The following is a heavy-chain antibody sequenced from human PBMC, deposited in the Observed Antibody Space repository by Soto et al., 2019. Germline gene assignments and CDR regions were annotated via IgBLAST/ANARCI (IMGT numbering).Heavy chain of an antibody. CDR2: ISGSGDST. V-gene: IGHV3-23*01. J-gene: IGHJ6*02. CDR3: AKDRDGAAAGPTKCFGMDA. Sequence: EVQLLESGGGLVQPGGSLRLSCAASGFTFSSYAMSWVRQAPGKGLEWVSVISGSGDSTYYADSVRGRFTISRDNSKNTLYLQMNSLRAEDTAVYYCAKDRDGAAAGPTKCFGMDAWGQGTTVTVSS. CDR1: GFTFSSYA. D-gene: IGHD6-13*01.